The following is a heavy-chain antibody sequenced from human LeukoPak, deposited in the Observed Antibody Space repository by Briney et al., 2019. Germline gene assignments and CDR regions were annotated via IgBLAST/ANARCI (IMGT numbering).Heavy chain of an antibody. J-gene: IGHJ4*02. CDR3: TKGLTGELDY. Sequence: GGSLRLSCAGSGFTFSAYWMHWVRQAPGKGLVWVSRINPDGSSTSYADSVKGRFTISRDNAKNTLYLQMNSLRAEDTALYYCTKGLTGELDYWGQGTLVTVSS. CDR2: INPDGSST. V-gene: IGHV3-74*01. D-gene: IGHD7-27*01. CDR1: GFTFSAYW.